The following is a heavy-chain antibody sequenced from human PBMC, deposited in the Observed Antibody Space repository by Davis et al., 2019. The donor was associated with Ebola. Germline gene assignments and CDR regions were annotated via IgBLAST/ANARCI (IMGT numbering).Heavy chain of an antibody. CDR1: GGSISSYY. D-gene: IGHD6-13*01. CDR3: ASAGIAAAGPRNAFDI. Sequence: SETLSLTCTVSGGSISSYYWSWIRQPPGKGLEWIGYIYYSGSTNYNPSLKSRVTISVDTSKNQFSLKLSSVTAADTAVYYCASAGIAAAGPRNAFDIWGQGTMVTVSS. J-gene: IGHJ3*02. CDR2: IYYSGST. V-gene: IGHV4-59*01.